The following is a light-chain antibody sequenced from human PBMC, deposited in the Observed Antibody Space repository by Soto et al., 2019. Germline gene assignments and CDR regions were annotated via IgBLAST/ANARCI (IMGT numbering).Light chain of an antibody. CDR3: SSYVSGNTVI. J-gene: IGLJ2*01. CDR1: NSDVGAYPY. Sequence: QSALTQPASVSGSPGQSITISCTGTNSDVGAYPYVSWYQQHPGNAPKLLIYEVTNRPSGVSNRFSGSKSGNTASLTISGLQAEDEADYYCSSYVSGNTVIFGGGTKLTVL. V-gene: IGLV2-14*01. CDR2: EVT.